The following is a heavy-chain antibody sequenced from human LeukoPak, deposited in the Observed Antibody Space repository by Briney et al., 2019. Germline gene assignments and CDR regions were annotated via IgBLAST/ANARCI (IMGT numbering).Heavy chain of an antibody. CDR2: IYPGDSDT. CDR3: ARQDGSGLYYFDY. V-gene: IGHV5-51*01. D-gene: IGHD6-19*01. Sequence: GESLKISCTGSGYSFTNYCIAWVRQMPGKGLEWMGIIYPGDSDTRYIPSFQGQVTISVDKSISTAYLQWTSLKASDTAMYYCARQDGSGLYYFDYWGQGTLVTVSS. CDR1: GYSFTNYC. J-gene: IGHJ4*02.